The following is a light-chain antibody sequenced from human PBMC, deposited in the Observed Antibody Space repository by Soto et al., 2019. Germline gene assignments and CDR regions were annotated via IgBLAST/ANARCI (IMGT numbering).Light chain of an antibody. CDR2: AAS. CDR1: QSVNKY. V-gene: IGKV1-39*01. CDR3: QQSDSPPQT. Sequence: DIQMTQSPSSLSASVGDRVTITCRASQSVNKYLNWYQQKPGRAPKILIYAASSLQSGVPSRVSGSGSGTDFTLTISSLQPEDFSTYYCQQSDSPPQTFRQGSTVDIK. J-gene: IGKJ1*01.